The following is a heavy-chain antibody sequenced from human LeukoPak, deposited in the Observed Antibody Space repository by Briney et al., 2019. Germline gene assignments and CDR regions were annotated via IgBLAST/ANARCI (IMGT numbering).Heavy chain of an antibody. Sequence: GGSLRLSCAASGFTFSSSAMHWIRQAPGKGLEWVSYIHSSSAYTNYADSVKGRFTISRDNAKNSLYLQMNSLRAEDTAVYYCARTGDYESFDYWGQGTLVTVSS. D-gene: IGHD4-17*01. CDR1: GFTFSSSA. V-gene: IGHV3-21*05. CDR3: ARTGDYESFDY. CDR2: IHSSSAYT. J-gene: IGHJ4*02.